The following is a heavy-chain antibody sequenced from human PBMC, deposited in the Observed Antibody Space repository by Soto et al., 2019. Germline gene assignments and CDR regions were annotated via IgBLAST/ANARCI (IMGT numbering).Heavy chain of an antibody. CDR3: ASRGVPAATYYYYGMDV. Sequence: GASVKVSFKASGGTFSSYAISWVRQAPGQGLEWMGGIIPIFGTANYAQKFQGRVTITADESTSTAYMELSSLRSEDTAVYYCASRGVPAATYYYYGMDVWAQGTTVTVSS. J-gene: IGHJ6*02. D-gene: IGHD2-2*01. CDR2: IIPIFGTA. V-gene: IGHV1-69*13. CDR1: GGTFSSYA.